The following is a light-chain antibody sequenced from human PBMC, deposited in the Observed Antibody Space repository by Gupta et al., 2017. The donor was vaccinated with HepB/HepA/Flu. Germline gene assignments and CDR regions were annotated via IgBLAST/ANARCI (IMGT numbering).Light chain of an antibody. Sequence: DIQMTQSPSSLSASVGDRLTIPCRASQSISTSLSWYQQNPGKAPKLLIYASSSVQSGIPSRFSNSRSGTDFTLTITRLQAKDFATYYCQLSDSIPLTFGGGTKVEIK. V-gene: IGKV1-39*01. CDR2: ASS. CDR3: QLSDSIPLT. CDR1: QSISTS. J-gene: IGKJ4*01.